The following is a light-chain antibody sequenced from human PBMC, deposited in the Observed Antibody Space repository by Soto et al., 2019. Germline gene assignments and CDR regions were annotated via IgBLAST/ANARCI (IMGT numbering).Light chain of an antibody. Sequence: DIQMTQSPSSLSASVGDRVTITCRASQSISSYLNWYQQKVGKAPNLLIYAAYNLQSGVQSRFSGSGSGTHFTLTIKSLQPEDFATYYCKQSYSTPWTFGQGTKVDNK. CDR2: AAY. CDR3: KQSYSTPWT. CDR1: QSISSY. V-gene: IGKV1-39*01. J-gene: IGKJ1*01.